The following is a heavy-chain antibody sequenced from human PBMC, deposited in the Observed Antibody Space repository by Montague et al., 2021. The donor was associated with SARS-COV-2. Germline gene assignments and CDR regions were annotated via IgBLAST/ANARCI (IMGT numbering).Heavy chain of an antibody. V-gene: IGHV3-7*01. J-gene: IGHJ3*02. CDR2: IRHDGSLK. CDR3: VRDQDYHVGDNYYDAFDI. D-gene: IGHD2-21*01. CDR1: GFKFSDYW. Sequence: SLRLSCAASGFKFSDYWMIWIRQAPGKGLEWVANIRHDGSLKYLTDSVKGRFTISRDNAKKSLYLQMNSLRVEDTAIYYCVRDQDYHVGDNYYDAFDIWGQGTMVAVSS.